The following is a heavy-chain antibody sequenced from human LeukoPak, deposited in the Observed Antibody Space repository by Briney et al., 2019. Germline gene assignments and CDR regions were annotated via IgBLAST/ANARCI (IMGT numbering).Heavy chain of an antibody. J-gene: IGHJ4*02. CDR3: ARENYDSSGYSPSFDY. CDR1: RFTFSSYG. CDR2: IWYDGSNK. D-gene: IGHD3-22*01. Sequence: TGGSLRLSCAASRFTFSSYGMHWVRQAPGKGLEWVAVIWYDGSNKYYADSVKGRFTISRDNSKNTLYLQMNSLRAEDTAVYYCARENYDSSGYSPSFDYWGQGTLVTVSS. V-gene: IGHV3-33*01.